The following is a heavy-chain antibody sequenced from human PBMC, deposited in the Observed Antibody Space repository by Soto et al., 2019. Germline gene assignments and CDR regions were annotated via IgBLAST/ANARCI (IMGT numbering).Heavy chain of an antibody. V-gene: IGHV1-3*01. CDR1: GYTFTTYA. D-gene: IGHD4-4*01. CDR3: ASSYSNYALIDYYYYGMDV. CDR2: INAGNGNT. J-gene: IGHJ6*02. Sequence: ASVKVSCKASGYTFTTYAMHWVRQAPGQRLEWMGWINAGNGNTKYSQKFQGRVTITRDTSASTAYMELSSLRSEDTAVYYCASSYSNYALIDYYYYGMDVWGQGTTVTVSS.